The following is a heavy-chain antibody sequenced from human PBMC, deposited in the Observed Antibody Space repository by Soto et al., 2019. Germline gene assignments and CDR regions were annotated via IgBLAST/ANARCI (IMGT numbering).Heavy chain of an antibody. CDR1: GGTFSSYA. Sequence: QVQLVQSGAEVKKPGSSVKVSCKASGGTFSSYAISWVRQAPGQGLEWMGGIIPIFGTANYARKFQGRVRITADESTSTAYMELSSLRSEDTAVYYCAREDLGYSRSWYRRYYGMDLLGQGTTVTVSS. CDR2: IIPIFGTA. J-gene: IGHJ6*02. CDR3: AREDLGYSRSWYRRYYGMDL. V-gene: IGHV1-69*01. D-gene: IGHD6-13*01.